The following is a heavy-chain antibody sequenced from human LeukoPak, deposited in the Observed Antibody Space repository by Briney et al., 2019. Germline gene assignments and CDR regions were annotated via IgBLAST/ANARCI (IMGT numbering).Heavy chain of an antibody. Sequence: PSETLSLTCAVSGGSISSGGYYWSWIRQHPGKGLEWIGYIYYSGSTSYNPSLKSRVTISVDTSKNQFSLKLSSVTAADTAVYYCARGRSNWFDPWGQGTLVTVSS. J-gene: IGHJ5*02. V-gene: IGHV4-31*11. CDR1: GGSISSGGYY. CDR2: IYYSGST. D-gene: IGHD6-19*01. CDR3: ARGRSNWFDP.